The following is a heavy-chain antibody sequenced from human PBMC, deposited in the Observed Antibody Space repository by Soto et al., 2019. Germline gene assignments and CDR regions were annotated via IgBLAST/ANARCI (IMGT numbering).Heavy chain of an antibody. CDR2: IYYSGSI. D-gene: IGHD6-13*01. CDR3: ARHRINRGSWYWVDP. V-gene: IGHV4-39*01. J-gene: IGHJ5*02. Sequence: SETLSLTCTVSGGSISSSDHYWAWIRQPPGKGLEWLATIYYSGSIYYSPSLKSRATTSVDTSKNQISLNLTSVTAADTALYYCARHRINRGSWYWVDPWGQGTLVTVSS. CDR1: GGSISSSDHY.